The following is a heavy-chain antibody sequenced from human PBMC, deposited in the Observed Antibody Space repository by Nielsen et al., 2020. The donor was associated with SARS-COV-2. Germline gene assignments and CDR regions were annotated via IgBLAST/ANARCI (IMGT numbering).Heavy chain of an antibody. D-gene: IGHD6-19*01. CDR3: AKDRGGSSGWY. V-gene: IGHV3-48*03. J-gene: IGHJ4*02. CDR2: ISSRGSTI. CDR1: GFTFSTYE. Sequence: GGSLRLSCAASGFTFSTYEMNWVRQAPGKGLEWVSSISSRGSTIHYAESVRGRFTISRDNSKNTLYLQMNSLRAEDTAVYYCAKDRGGSSGWYWGRGTLVTVSS.